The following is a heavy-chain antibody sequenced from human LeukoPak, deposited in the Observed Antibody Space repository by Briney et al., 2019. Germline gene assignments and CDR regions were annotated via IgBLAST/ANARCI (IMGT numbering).Heavy chain of an antibody. CDR1: GFTFDDYA. J-gene: IGHJ4*02. CDR2: ISWNSGSI. D-gene: IGHD3-22*01. Sequence: GGSLRLSCAASGFTFDDYAMHWVRQAPGKGLEWVSGISWNSGSIGYADSVKGRFTISRDNAKNSLYLQMNSLRAEDTALYYCAKDSLHYYDSSGFFDYWGQGTLVTVSS. CDR3: AKDSLHYYDSSGFFDY. V-gene: IGHV3-9*01.